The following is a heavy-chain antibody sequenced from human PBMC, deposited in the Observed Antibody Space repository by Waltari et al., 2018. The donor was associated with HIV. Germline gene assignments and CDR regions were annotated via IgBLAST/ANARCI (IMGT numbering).Heavy chain of an antibody. V-gene: IGHV4-39*01. CDR2: IHYSGNT. D-gene: IGHD2-2*01. CDR1: GGSISSSRYY. Sequence: QLQLQQSGPGLVKPSETLSLTCTVSGGSISSSRYYWGCIRQPPGKGLEWIGSIHYSGNTFYNASLKSRAAISIDTSKNQFSLTLSSVTAADTAVYFCARHSGIDCSSTSCFKRPFDYWGQGSLVTVSS. CDR3: ARHSGIDCSSTSCFKRPFDY. J-gene: IGHJ4*02.